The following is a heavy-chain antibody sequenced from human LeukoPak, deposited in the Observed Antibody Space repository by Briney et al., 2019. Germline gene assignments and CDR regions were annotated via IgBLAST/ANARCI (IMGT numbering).Heavy chain of an antibody. D-gene: IGHD6-19*01. J-gene: IGHJ4*02. CDR1: GDSVSSKNGA. Sequence: SQTLSLTCVVSGDSVSSKNGAWNWIRQSPSRGLEWLGRTYYRSKWYNDYAESMEGRMTISQDTSKNQYSLHLNSVTPDDTAVYYCARDFGTTGWHTIDYWGQGTLVTVS. CDR2: TYYRSKWYN. V-gene: IGHV6-1*01. CDR3: ARDFGTTGWHTIDY.